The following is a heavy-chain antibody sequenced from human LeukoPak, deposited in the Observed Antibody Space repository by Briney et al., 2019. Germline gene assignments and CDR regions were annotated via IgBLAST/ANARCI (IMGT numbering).Heavy chain of an antibody. Sequence: GGSLRLSCAASGFTFSRFSMNWVRQAPGKGLEWVSSISSSSDVYYADSLKGRFTISRDNAKNSLYLRMNSLRADDTAVYYCARGIAVAAPDYWGQGSLVTVSS. CDR1: GFTFSRFS. D-gene: IGHD6-19*01. CDR2: ISSSSDV. J-gene: IGHJ4*02. CDR3: ARGIAVAAPDY. V-gene: IGHV3-21*01.